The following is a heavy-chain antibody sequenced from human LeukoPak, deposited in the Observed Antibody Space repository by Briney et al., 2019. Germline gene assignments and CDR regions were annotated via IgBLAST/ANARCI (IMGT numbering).Heavy chain of an antibody. J-gene: IGHJ5*01. D-gene: IGHD6-19*01. V-gene: IGHV1-2*02. CDR2: INPHNGDT. CDR3: ARGVYSGWYTHNWLDS. Sequence: ASVKVSCKASGYTFTSYYIHWVRQAPGQGLEWMGWINPHNGDTNYEQMFQGRVTMTRDTSISTAYMELSSLRSDDTAVYYCARGVYSGWYTHNWLDSWGQGTLVIVFS. CDR1: GYTFTSYY.